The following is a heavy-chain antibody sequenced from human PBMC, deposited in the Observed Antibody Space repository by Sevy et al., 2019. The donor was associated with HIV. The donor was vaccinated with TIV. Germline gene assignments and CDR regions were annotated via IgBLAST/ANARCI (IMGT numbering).Heavy chain of an antibody. D-gene: IGHD1-7*01. CDR2: ISNSGSTI. V-gene: IGHV3-11*01. CDR3: ARAITLTTFPYYGMDV. J-gene: IGHJ6*02. CDR1: GFTFSDYY. Sequence: GGSLRLSCAASGFTFSDYYMSWIRQAPGKGLEWVSYISNSGSTIYYADSAKGRFTISRDNAKNSLYLQMNSLRAEDTAVYYCARAITLTTFPYYGMDVWGQGTTVTVSS.